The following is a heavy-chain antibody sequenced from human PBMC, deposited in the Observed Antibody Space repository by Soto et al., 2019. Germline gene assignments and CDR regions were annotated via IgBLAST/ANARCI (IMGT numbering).Heavy chain of an antibody. V-gene: IGHV3-23*01. CDR2: ILVGGST. CDR1: VFTCRSYD. CDR3: AKATATGGGAFDI. Sequence: GGSLRLSCAASVFTCRSYDMSWVRQSPGKGLEWVSTILVGGSTYYPDSVKGRFTISRDNSKNTLFLQMNSLTAGDTAVYYCAKATATGGGAFDICGQGTIVTVSS. J-gene: IGHJ3*02. D-gene: IGHD2-8*02.